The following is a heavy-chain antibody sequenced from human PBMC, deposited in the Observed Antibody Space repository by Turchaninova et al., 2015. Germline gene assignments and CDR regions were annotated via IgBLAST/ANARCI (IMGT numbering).Heavy chain of an antibody. CDR2: INNGGST. CDR3: ARGRAPYGSYYDSTGYHRLDV. V-gene: IGHV4-34*01. CDR1: GESFSGYH. D-gene: IGHD3-22*01. Sequence: QVQLQQWGAGLLKPSATLSLTCAVYGESFSGYHWRWIRQPPGKGLVWVGVINNGGSTVYTPSLKSLVPLSADTSKKHFSRKLNSVTAADTAVYYCARGRAPYGSYYDSTGYHRLDVWGQGTTVTVSS. J-gene: IGHJ6*02.